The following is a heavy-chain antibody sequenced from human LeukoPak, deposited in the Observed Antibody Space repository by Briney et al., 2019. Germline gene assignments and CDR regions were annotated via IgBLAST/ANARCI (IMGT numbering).Heavy chain of an antibody. V-gene: IGHV3-30*18. CDR3: ANLPFGSGSYYALDY. J-gene: IGHJ4*02. D-gene: IGHD3-10*01. CDR2: ISYDGSNK. CDR1: GFTFSSYG. Sequence: GGSLRLSCAASGFTFSSYGKPWVRQAPGKGLEWVAVISYDGSNKYYADSVKGRFTISRDNSKNTLYLQMNSLRAEDTAVYYCANLPFGSGSYYALDYWGQGTLVTVSS.